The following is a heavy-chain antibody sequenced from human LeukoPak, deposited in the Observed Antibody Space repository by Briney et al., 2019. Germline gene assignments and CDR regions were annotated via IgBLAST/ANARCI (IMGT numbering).Heavy chain of an antibody. D-gene: IGHD1-26*01. CDR1: GFTFTSYS. CDR2: ISGGGGST. CDR3: AKGGKWDVSPFDY. V-gene: IGHV3-23*01. Sequence: GGSLRLSCAASGFTFTSYSMNWVRQAPGKGLEWVSTISGGGGSTYYADSVKGRFTISRDNSKNTLYLQVNSLRAEDTAVYYCAKGGKWDVSPFDYWGQGTLVTVSS. J-gene: IGHJ4*02.